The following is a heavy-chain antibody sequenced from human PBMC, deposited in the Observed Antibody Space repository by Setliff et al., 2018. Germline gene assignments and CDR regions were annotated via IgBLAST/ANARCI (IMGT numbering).Heavy chain of an antibody. D-gene: IGHD2-15*01. Sequence: ASVKVSCKASGYTFTNYGISWVRQAPGQGLEWMGWISAYNGNTNYAQKLQGRVTMTTDTSTSTAYMKLRSLRSDDTAVDYCARVALRLDIVVVVAATPLEYYYYMDVWGKGTTVTVSS. V-gene: IGHV1-18*01. J-gene: IGHJ6*03. CDR1: GYTFTNYG. CDR3: ARVALRLDIVVVVAATPLEYYYYMDV. CDR2: ISAYNGNT.